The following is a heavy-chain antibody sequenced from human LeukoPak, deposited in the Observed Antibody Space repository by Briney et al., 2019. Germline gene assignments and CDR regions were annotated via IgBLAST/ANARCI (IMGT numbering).Heavy chain of an antibody. V-gene: IGHV3-23*01. D-gene: IGHD6-19*01. CDR2: ISISGGST. J-gene: IGHJ1*01. CDR3: AKCPEQWLVLSIYFQH. Sequence: PGGSLRLSCAASGFTFSNYAMTWVRQAPGKGLEWVSAISISGGSTYYADSVKGRFTISRDNSKSTLFLQMNGLRAEDTAVYYCAKCPEQWLVLSIYFQHWGQGTLVTVSS. CDR1: GFTFSNYA.